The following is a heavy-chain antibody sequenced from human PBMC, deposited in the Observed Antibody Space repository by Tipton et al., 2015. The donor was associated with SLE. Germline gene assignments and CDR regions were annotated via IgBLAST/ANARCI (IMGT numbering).Heavy chain of an antibody. CDR2: IHQGGNT. D-gene: IGHD4-17*01. J-gene: IGHJ3*02. CDR3: ARRLRRGGAFDI. CDR1: GGSINTGGYY. V-gene: IGHV4-39*07. Sequence: TLSLTCTVSGGSINTGGYYWSWIRQPPGKGLEWIGEIHQGGNTFYNPSLKSRVTISVDTSKNQFSLKLSSVTAADTAVYYCARRLRRGGAFDIWGQGTMVTVSS.